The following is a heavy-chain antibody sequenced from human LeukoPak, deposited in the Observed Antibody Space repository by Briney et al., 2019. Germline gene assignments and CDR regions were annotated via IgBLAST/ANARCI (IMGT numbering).Heavy chain of an antibody. V-gene: IGHV4-61*02. J-gene: IGHJ5*02. D-gene: IGHD3-22*01. CDR3: ARLVDTPVIRGYYFDP. Sequence: SETLSLTCTVSGVSVSSGSYYWSWIRQPAGKGLEWIGRIYISGSTNYNSSHRGRVTMSIDTSENQFSLTLTSVTAADTAVYYCARLVDTPVIRGYYFDPWGQGTLVTVSS. CDR1: GVSVSSGSYY. CDR2: IYISGST.